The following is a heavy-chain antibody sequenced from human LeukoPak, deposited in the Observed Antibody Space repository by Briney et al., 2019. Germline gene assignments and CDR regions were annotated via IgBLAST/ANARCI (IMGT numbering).Heavy chain of an antibody. J-gene: IGHJ4*02. V-gene: IGHV3-21*01. CDR3: ARGLRIFGVVTFDY. CDR2: ISGSSSYI. CDR1: GFTFTTYS. Sequence: GGSLRLSCAASGFTFTTYSMDWVRQAPGKGLEWVSSISGSSSYIYYADSVKGRFTISRDNAKNSLFLQMNSLRAEDTAVYYCARGLRIFGVVTFDYWGQGTLVTVSS. D-gene: IGHD3-3*01.